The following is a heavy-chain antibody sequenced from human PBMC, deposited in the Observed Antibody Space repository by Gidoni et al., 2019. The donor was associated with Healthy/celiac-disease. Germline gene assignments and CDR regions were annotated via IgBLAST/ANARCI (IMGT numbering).Heavy chain of an antibody. CDR2: IYYSGST. V-gene: IGHV4-31*02. CDR3: ARDHSSGSWDDYYYYYGMDV. J-gene: IGHJ6*02. D-gene: IGHD6-25*01. Sequence: IGYIYYSGSTYYNPSLKSRVTISVDTSKNQFSLKLSSVTAADTAVYYCARDHSSGSWDDYYYYYGMDVWGQGTTVTVSS.